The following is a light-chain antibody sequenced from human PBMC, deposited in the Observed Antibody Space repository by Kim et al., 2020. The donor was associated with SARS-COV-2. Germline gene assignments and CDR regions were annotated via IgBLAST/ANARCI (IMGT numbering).Light chain of an antibody. V-gene: IGLV4-69*01. CDR2: LISEGSH. J-gene: IGLJ3*02. CDR3: QTWGTGMV. Sequence: GASGKITCTLSCGDDRYANAWHRQQREKGPRYSMKLISEGSHSKGDGIPDRSSGSSSGAERYLTISSLQSEDEAYYYWQTWGTGMVFGGGTQLTVL. CDR1: CGDDRYA.